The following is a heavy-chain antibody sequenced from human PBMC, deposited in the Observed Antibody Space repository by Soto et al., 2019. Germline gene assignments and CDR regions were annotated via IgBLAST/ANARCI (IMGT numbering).Heavy chain of an antibody. CDR3: AKDLAPYYYEVRGAFDP. Sequence: PSETLSLTCAVYGGSFSGYYWTWIRQPPGTGLEWIGEINHSGSTNYNPSLKSRVTISVDTSKNQFSLKLTSVTAADTAVYYCAKDLAPYYYEVRGAFDPWGQGTLVTVSS. CDR1: GGSFSGYY. V-gene: IGHV4-34*01. CDR2: INHSGST. D-gene: IGHD3-22*01. J-gene: IGHJ5*02.